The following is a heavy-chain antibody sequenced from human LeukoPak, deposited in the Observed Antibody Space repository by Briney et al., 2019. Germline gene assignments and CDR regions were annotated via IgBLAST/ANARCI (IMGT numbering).Heavy chain of an antibody. Sequence: GGSLRLSCAASGFSFSSYATTWARQAPVKGLEWDSAISGDVTRTYYADSVKGRFTISRDNSNNTLYLEMRSLRVEDTAIYYCAKWPEGAMDYFDYWGQGTLVTVSS. CDR3: AKWPEGAMDYFDY. CDR2: ISGDVTRT. V-gene: IGHV3-23*01. D-gene: IGHD3-16*01. J-gene: IGHJ4*02. CDR1: GFSFSSYA.